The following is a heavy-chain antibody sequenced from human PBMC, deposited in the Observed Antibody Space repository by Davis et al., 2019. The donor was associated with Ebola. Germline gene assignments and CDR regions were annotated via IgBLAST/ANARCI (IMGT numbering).Heavy chain of an antibody. CDR1: GGTFSSYA. D-gene: IGHD3-16*02. CDR2: IIPIFGTA. Sequence: SSVTVSCQASGGTFSSYALSSVRQAPGQGPEWMGGIIPIFGTANYAQKFQGRVTITADKSTSTAYMELSSLRSDDTAVYYCARGPPIGLYGMDFWGQGTTVTVSS. V-gene: IGHV1-69*06. J-gene: IGHJ6*02. CDR3: ARGPPIGLYGMDF.